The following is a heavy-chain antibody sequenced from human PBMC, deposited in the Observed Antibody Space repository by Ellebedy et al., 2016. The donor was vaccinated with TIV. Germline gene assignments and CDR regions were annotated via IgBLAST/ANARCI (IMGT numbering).Heavy chain of an antibody. CDR3: VRDEA. CDR2: IEQFGTER. CDR1: GFSFSSYW. J-gene: IGHJ3*01. Sequence: GESLKISXIGSGFSFSSYWMSWVRQAPGKGLVWVANIEQFGTERHYVESVEGRFTISRDNVKNSLYLQMNSLRVEGTAVYYCVRDEAWGQGTMVTVPS. V-gene: IGHV3-7*01.